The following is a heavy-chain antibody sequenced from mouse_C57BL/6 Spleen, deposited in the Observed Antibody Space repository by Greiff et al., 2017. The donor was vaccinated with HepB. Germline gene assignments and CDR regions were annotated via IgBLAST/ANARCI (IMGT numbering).Heavy chain of an antibody. CDR1: GFTFSDYG. D-gene: IGHD1-1*01. J-gene: IGHJ4*01. Sequence: EVKLMESGGGLVKPGGSLKLSCAASGFTFSDYGMHWVRQAPEKGLEWVAYISSGSSTIYYADTVKGRFTISRDNAKNTLFLQMTSLRSEDTAMYYCARRYYGSSYNAMDYWGQGTSVTVSS. V-gene: IGHV5-17*01. CDR3: ARRYYGSSYNAMDY. CDR2: ISSGSSTI.